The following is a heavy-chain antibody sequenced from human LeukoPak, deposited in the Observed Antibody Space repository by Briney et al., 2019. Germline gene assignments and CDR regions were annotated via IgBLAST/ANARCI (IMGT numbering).Heavy chain of an antibody. Sequence: ASVNVSCKASGYTFTGYYMHWVRQAPGQGLEGMGWINPNSGGTNYAQKFQGRVTMTRDTSISTAYMELSRLRSDDTAVYYCARDQDTAIHDYCGQGTLVTVSS. CDR3: ARDQDTAIHDY. V-gene: IGHV1-2*02. CDR2: INPNSGGT. CDR1: GYTFTGYY. J-gene: IGHJ4*02. D-gene: IGHD5-18*01.